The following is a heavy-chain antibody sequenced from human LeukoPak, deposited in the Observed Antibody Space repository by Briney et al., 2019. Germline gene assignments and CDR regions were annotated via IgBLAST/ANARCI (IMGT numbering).Heavy chain of an antibody. D-gene: IGHD3-10*01. Sequence: SETLSLTCTVSGGSISSSSYYWSWIRQPAGKGLEWIGRIYTSGSTNYNPSLKSRVTMSVDTSKNQFSLKLSSVTAADTAVYYCARVVQQYYYGSGSYSPYNWFDPWGQGTLVTASS. V-gene: IGHV4-61*02. CDR3: ARVVQQYYYGSGSYSPYNWFDP. CDR1: GGSISSSSYY. CDR2: IYTSGST. J-gene: IGHJ5*02.